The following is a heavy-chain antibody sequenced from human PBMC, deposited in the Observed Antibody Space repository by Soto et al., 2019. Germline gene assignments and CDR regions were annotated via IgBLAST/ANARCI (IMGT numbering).Heavy chain of an antibody. J-gene: IGHJ4*02. CDR1: GGSFIGYY. V-gene: IGHV4-34*01. Sequence: PSETLSLTCAVRGGSFIGYYWSWIRQPPGKGLEWIGDITQSGSTNYNPSLKRRVTISLDTTKIQFSLRLSSVTAADTAVYYCARGIAYNFWSGKYYFDYWGQGNLVTGSS. CDR2: ITQSGST. D-gene: IGHD3-3*01. CDR3: ARGIAYNFWSGKYYFDY.